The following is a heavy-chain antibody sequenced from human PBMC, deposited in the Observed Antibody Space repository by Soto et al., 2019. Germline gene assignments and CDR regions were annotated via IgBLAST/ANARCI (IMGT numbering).Heavy chain of an antibody. CDR2: MNPYRGNT. D-gene: IGHD3-16*01. J-gene: IGHJ6*02. CDR1: GYTFTSYD. V-gene: IGHV1-8*01. CDR3: AREGVRGMDV. Sequence: QVQLVQSGAEVKKPGASVKVSCKASGYTFTSYDIHWVRQATGQGLEWMGWMNPYRGNTGSAQKFQGRVTTSRNTSISTAYMELSSLRSEDTAVYYCAREGVRGMDVWGQGTTVTVSS.